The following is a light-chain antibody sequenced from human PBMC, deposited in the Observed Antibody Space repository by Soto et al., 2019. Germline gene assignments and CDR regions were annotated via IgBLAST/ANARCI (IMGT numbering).Light chain of an antibody. CDR3: SSYTITHIPVI. V-gene: IGLV2-14*01. CDR2: EVS. CDR1: SSDVGGYNY. J-gene: IGLJ7*01. Sequence: QSALPQPASVSGSPGQSITISCTGTSSDVGGYNYVSWYQQHPGKAPKLMIYEVSNRPSGVSNRFSGSKSDNTASLTITGLQAEDEASYYCSSYTITHIPVIFGGGTQLTVL.